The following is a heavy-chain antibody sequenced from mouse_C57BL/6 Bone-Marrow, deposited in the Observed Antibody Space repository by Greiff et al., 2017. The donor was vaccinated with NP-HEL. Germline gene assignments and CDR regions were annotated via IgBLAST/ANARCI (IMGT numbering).Heavy chain of an antibody. J-gene: IGHJ3*01. CDR1: GYTFTSYW. V-gene: IGHV1-59*01. D-gene: IGHD3-2*02. CDR2: IDPSDSYT. CDR3: ARWGSSGYGFAY. Sequence: QVQLQQPGAELVRPGTSVKLSCKASGYTFTSYWMHWVKQRPGQGLEWIGVIDPSDSYTNYNQKFKGKATLTVDTSSSTAYMQLSSLTSEDSAVYYGARWGSSGYGFAYWGQGTLVTVSA.